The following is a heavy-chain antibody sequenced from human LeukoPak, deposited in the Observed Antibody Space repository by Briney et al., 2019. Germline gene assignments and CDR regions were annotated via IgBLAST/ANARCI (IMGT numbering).Heavy chain of an antibody. CDR3: ARTSNYYDTSGYYQSLDY. CDR1: GGSISNYY. CDR2: IYASGST. Sequence: SETLSLTCTVSGGSISNYYWSWIRQPAGKGLEWIGRIYASGSTNYNPSLQSRVTISVDRSKNQFSLKLSSVTAADTAVYYCARTSNYYDTSGYYQSLDYWGQGTLVTVSS. J-gene: IGHJ4*02. D-gene: IGHD3-22*01. V-gene: IGHV4-4*07.